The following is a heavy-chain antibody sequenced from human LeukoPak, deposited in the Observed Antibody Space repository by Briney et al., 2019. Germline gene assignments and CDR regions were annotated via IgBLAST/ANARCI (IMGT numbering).Heavy chain of an antibody. CDR1: GFTFSSYG. V-gene: IGHV3-30*03. CDR2: ISFDGSNK. CDR3: VRGTGY. J-gene: IGHJ4*02. Sequence: PGGSLRLSCAASGFTFSSYGMHWVRQAPGKGLEWLTVISFDGSNKYYADSVKGRFTISRDNSKNTLYLQMSSLRADDTAVYYCVRGTGYWGQGTLVTVSS.